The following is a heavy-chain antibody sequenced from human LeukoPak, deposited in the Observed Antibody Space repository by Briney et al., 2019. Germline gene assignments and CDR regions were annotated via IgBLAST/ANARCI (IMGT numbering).Heavy chain of an antibody. CDR2: IYYSGST. V-gene: IGHV4-34*01. Sequence: SETLSLTCAVYGGSFSGYYWGWIRQPPGKGLEWIGSIYYSGSTYYNPSLKSRVTISVDTSKNQFSLKLSSVTAADTAVYYCARAVGSVDWLLTYYFDYWGQGTLVTVSS. CDR3: ARAVGSVDWLLTYYFDY. CDR1: GGSFSGYY. J-gene: IGHJ4*02. D-gene: IGHD3-9*01.